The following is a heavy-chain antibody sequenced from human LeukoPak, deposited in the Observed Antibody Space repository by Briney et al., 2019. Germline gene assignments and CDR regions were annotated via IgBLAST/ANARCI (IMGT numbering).Heavy chain of an antibody. CDR1: GGSISRGGYS. Sequence: SETLSLTCTVTGGSISRGGYSWNWFRQHPGKGLEWIGYIYHSGNTFYSPSLKSRVPIEVDTSRNQFSLKLTSVTAADTALYYCASARHGDYVWDYWGQGTLVTVSS. J-gene: IGHJ4*02. D-gene: IGHD4-17*01. V-gene: IGHV4-31*03. CDR2: IYHSGNT. CDR3: ASARHGDYVWDY.